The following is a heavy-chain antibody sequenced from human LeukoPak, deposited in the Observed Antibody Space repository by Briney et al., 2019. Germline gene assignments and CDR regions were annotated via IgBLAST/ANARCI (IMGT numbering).Heavy chain of an antibody. CDR3: ARGNSSSWSFHFDY. CDR1: GGSISSGGYS. J-gene: IGHJ4*02. D-gene: IGHD6-13*01. CDR2: IYHSGST. Sequence: SETLSLTCAVSGGSISSGGYSWSWIRQPPGKGLEWIGYIYHSGSTYYNPSLKSRVTISVDRSKNQFSLKLSSVTAADTAVYYCARGNSSSWSFHFDYWGQGTLVTVSS. V-gene: IGHV4-30-2*01.